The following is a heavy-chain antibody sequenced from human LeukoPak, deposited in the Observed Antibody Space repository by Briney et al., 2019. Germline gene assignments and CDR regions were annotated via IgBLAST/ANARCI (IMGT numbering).Heavy chain of an antibody. Sequence: SETLSVTCTVSGGSISSGDYYWSWIRQPPGKGLEWIGYIYYSGSTYYNPSLKSRVTISVDTSKNQFSLKLSSVTAADTAVYYCARVAGIEPDWFDPWGQGTLVTVPS. CDR2: IYYSGST. V-gene: IGHV4-30-4*01. D-gene: IGHD5-18*01. J-gene: IGHJ5*02. CDR3: ARVAGIEPDWFDP. CDR1: GGSISSGDYY.